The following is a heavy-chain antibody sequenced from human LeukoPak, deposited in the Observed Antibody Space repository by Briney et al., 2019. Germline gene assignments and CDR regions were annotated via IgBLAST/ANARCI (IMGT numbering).Heavy chain of an antibody. V-gene: IGHV4-39*01. Sequence: KASETLSLTCSVSGASINSSTYYWGWIRQPPGKGLEWIGSIYSSGRPYYNPSLNSRVTMSMDTSKNTSEKQFSLKLSSVTAADTALYYCVVSFDGSGYQLFFDSWGRGTLVSVSS. CDR3: VVSFDGSGYQLFFDS. D-gene: IGHD3-22*01. CDR2: IYSSGRP. J-gene: IGHJ4*02. CDR1: GASINSSTYY.